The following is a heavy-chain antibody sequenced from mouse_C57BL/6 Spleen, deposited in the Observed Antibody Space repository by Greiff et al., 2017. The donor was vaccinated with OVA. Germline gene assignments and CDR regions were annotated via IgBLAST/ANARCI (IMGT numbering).Heavy chain of an antibody. V-gene: IGHV1-55*01. CDR3: AHSMGNPWCAY. CDR2: IYPGSGST. Sequence: VQLQQPGAELVKPGASVKMSCKASGYTFTSYWITWVKQRPGQGLEWIGDIYPGSGSTNSNEKFKSKATLTVDTSSSTAYMQLSSRTSEDSAVDCWAHSMGNPWCAYWGQGTLVTVSA. CDR1: GYTFTSYW. D-gene: IGHD2-1*01. J-gene: IGHJ3*01.